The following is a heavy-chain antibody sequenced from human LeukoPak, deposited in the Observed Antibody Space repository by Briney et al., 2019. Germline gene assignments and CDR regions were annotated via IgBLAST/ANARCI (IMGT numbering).Heavy chain of an antibody. J-gene: IGHJ4*02. V-gene: IGHV3-30*18. CDR3: ANEYSYGPTFFDY. CDR1: GFTFSSYG. Sequence: GGSLRLSCAASGFTFSSYGMHWVRQAPGKGLEWVAVISYDGSNKYYADSVKGRFTISRDNSKNTLYLQMNSLRAEDTAVYYCANEYSYGPTFFDYWGQGTLVTVSS. D-gene: IGHD5-18*01. CDR2: ISYDGSNK.